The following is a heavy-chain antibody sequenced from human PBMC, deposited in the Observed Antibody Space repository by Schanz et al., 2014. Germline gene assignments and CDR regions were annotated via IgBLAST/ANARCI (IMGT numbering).Heavy chain of an antibody. V-gene: IGHV4-61*08. CDR1: GGSISSGGYS. D-gene: IGHD3-3*01. CDR3: AKFLYDDPS. Sequence: QVQLQQWGAGLLKPSETLSLTCTVSGGSISSGGYSWTWIRQPPGKGPECIGYIFYSGSTNYNPSPRGRITVSVNKSKNQFSLRLTSLTAADTAVYYCAKFLYDDPSWGQGTLVTVSS. J-gene: IGHJ5*02. CDR2: IFYSGST.